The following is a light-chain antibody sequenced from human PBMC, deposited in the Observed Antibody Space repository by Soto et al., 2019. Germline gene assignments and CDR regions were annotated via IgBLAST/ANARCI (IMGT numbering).Light chain of an antibody. CDR2: DAS. Sequence: EIVLTQSPATLSLSPGERATLSCRASQSVSSYLAWYQQKPGQAPRLLIYDASNSATGIPARFSGSGSGTDFTLTISSLEPEDFAVYYWQQRSNWPKLTFGGGTKVEIK. J-gene: IGKJ4*01. V-gene: IGKV3-11*01. CDR3: QQRSNWPKLT. CDR1: QSVSSY.